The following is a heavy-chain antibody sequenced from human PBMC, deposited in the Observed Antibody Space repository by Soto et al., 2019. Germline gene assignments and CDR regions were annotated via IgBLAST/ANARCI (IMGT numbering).Heavy chain of an antibody. CDR3: AKAPVLLRYGGGFDP. V-gene: IGHV1-18*04. Sequence: QIQLVQSGAEVRKPGASVKVSCKASGYTFTNYGIGWVRQAPGQGLEWMGWISGDNGNTNYAEKFQGRVTMTTDTSTRPAYMELRSLTSDDTAVYSCAKAPVLLRYGGGFDPWGRGTVVSFSS. CDR1: GYTFTNYG. J-gene: IGHJ5*02. D-gene: IGHD3-16*01. CDR2: ISGDNGNT.